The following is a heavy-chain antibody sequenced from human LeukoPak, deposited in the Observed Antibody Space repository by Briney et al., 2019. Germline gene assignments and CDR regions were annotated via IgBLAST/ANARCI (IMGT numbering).Heavy chain of an antibody. CDR1: GGSLSGYY. Sequence: SETLSLTCAVYGGSLSGYYWSWIRQPPGKGLEWIGEINHSGSTNYNPSLKSRVTISVDTSKNQFSLKLSSVTAADTAVYYCARGSIYSYGHPFDYWGQGTLVTVSS. V-gene: IGHV4-34*01. CDR2: INHSGST. CDR3: ARGSIYSYGHPFDY. J-gene: IGHJ4*02. D-gene: IGHD5-18*01.